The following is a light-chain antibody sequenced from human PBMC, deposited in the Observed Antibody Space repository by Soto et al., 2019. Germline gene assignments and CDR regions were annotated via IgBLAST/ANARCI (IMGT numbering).Light chain of an antibody. Sequence: DVELRLGPETRSPWIPYHFTINCRASQSISSWLAWYQQKPGKAPKLLIYDASSLESGVPSRFSGSGSGTEFTLIICSLQPADVAPYYCQQYNSYSRTFGQGTKVDIK. J-gene: IGKJ1*01. V-gene: IGKV1-5*01. CDR1: QSISSW. CDR3: QQYNSYSRT. CDR2: DAS.